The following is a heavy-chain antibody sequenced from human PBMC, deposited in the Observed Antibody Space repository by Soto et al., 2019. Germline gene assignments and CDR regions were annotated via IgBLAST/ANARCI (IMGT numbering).Heavy chain of an antibody. CDR3: ARVGVAVDAFDI. J-gene: IGHJ3*02. V-gene: IGHV4-59*01. Sequence: SETLSLTXTVSGGSISSYYWSWIRQPPGKGLEWIGYIYYSGSTNYNPSLKSRVTISVDTSKNQFSLKLSSVTAADTAVYYCARVGVAVDAFDIWGQGTMVTVSS. D-gene: IGHD2-15*01. CDR1: GGSISSYY. CDR2: IYYSGST.